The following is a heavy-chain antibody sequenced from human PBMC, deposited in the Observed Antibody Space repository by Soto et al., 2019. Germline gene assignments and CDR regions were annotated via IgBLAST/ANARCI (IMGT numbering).Heavy chain of an antibody. J-gene: IGHJ4*01. Sequence: QVQLVESGGGVVQPGRSLRLSCAASGFTFSSNGMHWVRQAPGKGLEWVAVISYDGSNKYYADSVKGRFTISRDNSKNTLYLQMSSLRAEDMAVYYCAKDIAAADIYLAGPRYYFDYWGHGTLVTVSS. CDR1: GFTFSSNG. V-gene: IGHV3-30*18. CDR3: AKDIAAADIYLAGPRYYFDY. CDR2: ISYDGSNK. D-gene: IGHD6-13*01.